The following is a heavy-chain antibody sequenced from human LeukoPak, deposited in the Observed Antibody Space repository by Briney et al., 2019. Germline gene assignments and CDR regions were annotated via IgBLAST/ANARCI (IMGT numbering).Heavy chain of an antibody. Sequence: GGSLRLSCAGSGFSFSGNSMNWVRQAPGKGLEWVSGISRTSAYTYYADSVKGRFTISRDNAKNSLYLQMDSLRAEDTAVYYCAGAAIDYNWFDPWGQGTLVTVSS. CDR1: GFSFSGNS. J-gene: IGHJ5*02. D-gene: IGHD2-2*01. V-gene: IGHV3-21*01. CDR2: ISRTSAYT. CDR3: AGAAIDYNWFDP.